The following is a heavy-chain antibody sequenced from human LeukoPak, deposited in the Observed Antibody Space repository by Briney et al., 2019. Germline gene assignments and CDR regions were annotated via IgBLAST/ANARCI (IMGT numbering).Heavy chain of an antibody. J-gene: IGHJ4*01. CDR1: GVSMTGYY. CDR2: IYSSGST. CDR3: ATRPADGSWYGVFDF. V-gene: IGHV4-59*01. D-gene: IGHD3-10*01. Sequence: SETLSLTCSVSGVSMTGYYWSWIRQAPGKAPEWIGYIYSSGSTNYNPSLNSQVTMSLDASKNQFSLKLTFVTAADTAVYYCATRPADGSWYGVFDFWSRGTLVTVSS.